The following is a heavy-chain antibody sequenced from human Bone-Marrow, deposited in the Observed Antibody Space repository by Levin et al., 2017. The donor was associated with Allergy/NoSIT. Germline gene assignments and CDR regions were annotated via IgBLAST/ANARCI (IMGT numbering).Heavy chain of an antibody. V-gene: IGHV3-23*01. CDR1: GFTFGNYA. CDR3: AKASWMRTVVPLDY. D-gene: IGHD4-23*01. Sequence: PGGSLRLSCAASGFTFGNYAMSWVRQAPGKGLEWVSGIGGSDDTTFYAESVKGRFTSSRDKSKSTLYLQMNSLRAEDTAIYYCAKASWMRTVVPLDYWGLGTLVTVSS. J-gene: IGHJ4*02. CDR2: IGGSDDTT.